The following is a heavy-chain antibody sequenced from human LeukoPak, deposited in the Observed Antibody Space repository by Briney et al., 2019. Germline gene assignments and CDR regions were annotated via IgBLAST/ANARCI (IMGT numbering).Heavy chain of an antibody. J-gene: IGHJ5*02. CDR3: AKDLPPWHAWFGELDP. Sequence: PGGSLRLSCAASGFTFSSYAMSWVRQAPGKGLEWVSAISGSGGSTYYADSVKGRFTISRDNSKNTLYLQMNSLRAEDTAVYYCAKDLPPWHAWFGELDPWGQGTLVTVSS. CDR2: ISGSGGST. V-gene: IGHV3-23*01. CDR1: GFTFSSYA. D-gene: IGHD3-10*01.